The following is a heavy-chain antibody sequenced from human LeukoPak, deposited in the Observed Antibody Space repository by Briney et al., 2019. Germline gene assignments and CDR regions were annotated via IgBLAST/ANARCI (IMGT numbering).Heavy chain of an antibody. J-gene: IGHJ3*02. V-gene: IGHV4-30-2*01. CDR2: IYHSGST. D-gene: IGHD6-6*01. CDR3: ACIAAPFLRAFDI. Sequence: SETLSLTCTVSGGSISSGGYYWSWIRQPPGKGLEWIGYIYHSGSTYYNPSLKSRVTISVDRSKNQFSLKLSSVTAADTAVYYCACIAAPFLRAFDIWGQGTMVTVSS. CDR1: GGSISSGGYY.